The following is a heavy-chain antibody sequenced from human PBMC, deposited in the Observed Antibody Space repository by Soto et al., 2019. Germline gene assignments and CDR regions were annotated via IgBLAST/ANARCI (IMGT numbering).Heavy chain of an antibody. CDR3: ARMEAGTLAGDYYYYGMDV. CDR2: IWYDGSNK. CDR1: GFTFSHYG. D-gene: IGHD3-10*01. Sequence: QVQLVESGGGVVQPGRSLRVSCAASGFTFSHYGMYWVRQAPGKGLEWVAVIWYDGSNKNYADSVKGRFTISRDNSKNTLYLQMNSLRVEDTAMYYCARMEAGTLAGDYYYYGMDVWGQGTTVTVSS. J-gene: IGHJ6*02. V-gene: IGHV3-33*01.